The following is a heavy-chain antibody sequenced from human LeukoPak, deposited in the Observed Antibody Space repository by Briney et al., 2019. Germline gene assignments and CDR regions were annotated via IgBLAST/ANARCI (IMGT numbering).Heavy chain of an antibody. D-gene: IGHD3-10*01. Sequence: SSETLSLTCAVYSGSLSGHFWSWIRQPPGKGLEWIGEINHGGRTNYNPSLESRVSVSVDTSKNQFSLILDSVTAADTAVYYCARGKQLLVRGPFDQWGQGTLVTVSS. V-gene: IGHV4-34*01. J-gene: IGHJ4*02. CDR3: ARGKQLLVRGPFDQ. CDR2: INHGGRT. CDR1: SGSLSGHF.